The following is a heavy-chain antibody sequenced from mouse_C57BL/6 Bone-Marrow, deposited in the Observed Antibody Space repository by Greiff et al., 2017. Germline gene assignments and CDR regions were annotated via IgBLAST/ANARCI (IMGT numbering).Heavy chain of an antibody. CDR3: ARPYCGNYVNARDD. Sequence: QVQLQQPGAELVKPGASVKLSCKASVYTFTSYWMHWVKPRPGQGLEWLGMIHPNSGSTTYNAKFKSTATLTVDKSYSTAYLQLSSLTSEDYAVDDCARPYCGNYVNARDDWGKGTSVTVSS. J-gene: IGHJ4*01. CDR2: IHPNSGST. V-gene: IGHV1-64*01. CDR1: VYTFTSYW. D-gene: IGHD2-10*01.